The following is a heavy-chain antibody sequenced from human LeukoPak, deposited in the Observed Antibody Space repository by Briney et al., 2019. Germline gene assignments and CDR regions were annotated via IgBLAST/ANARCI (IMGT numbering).Heavy chain of an antibody. Sequence: SVRVSCKASGYTFTSSDFNWVRQAPGQGLEWMGWINTNTGNPTYAQGFTGRFVFSLDTSVSTAYLQISSLKAEDTAVYYCARDYYDSSGYYQPMPLDYWGQGTLVTVSS. D-gene: IGHD3-22*01. CDR3: ARDYYDSSGYYQPMPLDY. CDR1: GYTFTSSD. J-gene: IGHJ4*02. V-gene: IGHV7-4-1*02. CDR2: INTNTGNP.